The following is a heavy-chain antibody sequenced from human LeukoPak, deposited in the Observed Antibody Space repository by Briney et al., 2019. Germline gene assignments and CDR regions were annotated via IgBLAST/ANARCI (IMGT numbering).Heavy chain of an antibody. V-gene: IGHV1-46*01. CDR2: INPSGGST. J-gene: IGHJ4*02. Sequence: ASVKVSCKASGYTFTSYYMHWVRQALGQGLEWMGIINPSGGSTSYAQKFQGRVTMTRDTSTSTVYMELSSLRSEDTAVYYCATAAGNLEFDYWGQGTLVTVSS. D-gene: IGHD6-13*01. CDR3: ATAAGNLEFDY. CDR1: GYTFTSYY.